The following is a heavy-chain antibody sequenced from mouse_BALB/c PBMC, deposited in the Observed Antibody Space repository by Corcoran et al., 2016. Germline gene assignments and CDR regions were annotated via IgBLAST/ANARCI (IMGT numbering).Heavy chain of an antibody. CDR1: SFNIKDTY. D-gene: IGHD1-1*01. J-gene: IGHJ2*01. CDR3: ARDGTTVGEN. CDR2: IDPANGNT. Sequence: EVQLQQSGAELVKPGASVKLSCTASSFNIKDTYMHWVKQRPEQGLEWIGRIDPANGNTKYDPKFQGKATITADTSSNTAYLQLSSLTSEDTAVYYCARDGTTVGENWGQGTTLTVSS. V-gene: IGHV14-3*02.